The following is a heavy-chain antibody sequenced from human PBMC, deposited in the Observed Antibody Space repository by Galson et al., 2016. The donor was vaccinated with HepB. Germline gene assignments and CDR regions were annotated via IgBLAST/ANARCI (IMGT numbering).Heavy chain of an antibody. V-gene: IGHV3-9*01. Sequence: SLRLSCAASGFTFDDYAMHWVRQAPGKGLEWVSGITWNSGSIGYADSVKGRFTISKDNAKNSLYLQMNSLRSEDTALYYCAKEQAVTGTYGYLDHWGQGILVTVSS. CDR2: ITWNSGSI. D-gene: IGHD1-26*01. CDR1: GFTFDDYA. CDR3: AKEQAVTGTYGYLDH. J-gene: IGHJ4*02.